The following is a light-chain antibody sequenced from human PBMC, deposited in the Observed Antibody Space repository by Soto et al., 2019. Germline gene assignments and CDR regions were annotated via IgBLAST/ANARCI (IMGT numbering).Light chain of an antibody. CDR2: EVN. CDR1: SSDVGGYTY. Sequence: QSVLTQPASVSGSPRQSITISCTGASSDVGGYTYVSWYQQHPGKAPKLMIYEVNNRPSGVSNRFSGSKSGNTASLTISGLQAEDEADYYCSSYTGSSTLYVFGTGTKVTAL. CDR3: SSYTGSSTLYV. J-gene: IGLJ1*01. V-gene: IGLV2-14*01.